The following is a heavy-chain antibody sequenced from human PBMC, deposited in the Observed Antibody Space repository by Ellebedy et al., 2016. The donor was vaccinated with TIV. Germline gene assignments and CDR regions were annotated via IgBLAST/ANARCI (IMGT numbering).Heavy chain of an antibody. CDR1: GFTFSNAW. CDR2: ISGFEQST. D-gene: IGHD6-13*01. Sequence: GESLKISCAASGFTFSNAWMNWVRQAPGKGLEWVAGISGFEQSTHYADSLEGRFSISRDNSKNTLYLQMNSLRVEDTAVYYCTKDSGFVAAPGTGYWGQGTLVTVSS. J-gene: IGHJ4*02. V-gene: IGHV3-23*01. CDR3: TKDSGFVAAPGTGY.